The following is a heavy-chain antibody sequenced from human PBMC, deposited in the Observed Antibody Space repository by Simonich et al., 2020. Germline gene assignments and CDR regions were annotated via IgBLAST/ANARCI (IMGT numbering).Heavy chain of an antibody. V-gene: IGHV3-48*03. CDR2: ISSSGSTI. D-gene: IGHD5-12*01. Sequence: QPGGSLRLSCAASGFTFSSYEMNWVRQAPGKGLEWVSYISSSGSTIYYADSVKGRFTISRDNAKNSLYLQMNSLRAEDTAVYYCAREKWLRFAFDIWGHGTMVTVSS. CDR3: AREKWLRFAFDI. CDR1: GFTFSSYE. J-gene: IGHJ3*02.